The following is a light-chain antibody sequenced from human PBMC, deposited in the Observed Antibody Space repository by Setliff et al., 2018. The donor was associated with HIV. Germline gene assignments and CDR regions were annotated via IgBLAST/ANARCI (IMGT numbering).Light chain of an antibody. CDR3: CSYTGSDSFLWM. CDR2: DVS. Sequence: QSALTQPASVSGSPGQSITISCTGTSSDVGGYNHVSWYRHHPGKAPKLVIHDVSKRPSGVPDRFSGSKSGNTASLTISGLQTEDDADYYCCSYTGSDSFLWMFGGGTKVTVL. CDR1: SSDVGGYNH. V-gene: IGLV2-11*01. J-gene: IGLJ3*02.